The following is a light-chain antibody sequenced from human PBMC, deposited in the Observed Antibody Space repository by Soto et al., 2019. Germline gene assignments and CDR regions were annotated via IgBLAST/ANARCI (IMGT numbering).Light chain of an antibody. CDR2: DVS. Sequence: QSALTQPASVSGSPGQSITISCTGTSSDIGVYNYVSWYQQHPGKAPKLMIYDVSNRPSGVSFRFSGSKSGNTASLTISGLQAEDEADYYCSSYTSRTTLFVFGTGTKLTVL. J-gene: IGLJ1*01. CDR1: SSDIGVYNY. CDR3: SSYTSRTTLFV. V-gene: IGLV2-14*01.